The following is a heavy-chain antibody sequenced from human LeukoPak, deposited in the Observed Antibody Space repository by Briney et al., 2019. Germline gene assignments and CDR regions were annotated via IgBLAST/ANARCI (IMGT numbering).Heavy chain of an antibody. V-gene: IGHV1-69*04. Sequence: SVKVSCKASGGTFSSYAISWVRQAPGQGLEWMGRIIPILGIANHAQKFQGRVTITADKSTSTAYMELSSLRSEDTAVYYCAGTDFYGSGKDYFDYWGQGTLVTVSS. CDR3: AGTDFYGSGKDYFDY. CDR1: GGTFSSYA. CDR2: IIPILGIA. J-gene: IGHJ4*02. D-gene: IGHD3-10*01.